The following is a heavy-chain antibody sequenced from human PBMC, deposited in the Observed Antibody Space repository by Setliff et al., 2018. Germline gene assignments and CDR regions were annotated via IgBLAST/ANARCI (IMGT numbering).Heavy chain of an antibody. Sequence: GASVKVSCKASGYTFTSYGISWVRQAPGQGLEWMGWISAYNGNTNYAQRLQGRITMTEDTSTNTAYMELSSLRSEDTAVYYCAAIVDTDWHKEFQYWGQGTLVTVSS. J-gene: IGHJ1*01. V-gene: IGHV1-18*01. D-gene: IGHD3-9*01. CDR3: AAIVDTDWHKEFQY. CDR2: ISAYNGNT. CDR1: GYTFTSYG.